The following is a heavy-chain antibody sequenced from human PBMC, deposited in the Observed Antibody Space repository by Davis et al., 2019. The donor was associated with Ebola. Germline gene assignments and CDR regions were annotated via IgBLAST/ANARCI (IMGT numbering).Heavy chain of an antibody. CDR3: ARLLRGHFDY. J-gene: IGHJ4*02. CDR1: GGSISSSSYY. CDR2: IYYSGST. V-gene: IGHV4-39*01. Sequence: PSETLSLTCTVSGGSISSSSYYWGWIRQPPGKGLEWIGSIYYSGSTYYNPSLKSRVTISVDTSKNQFSLKLSSVTAADTAVYYCARLLRGHFDYWGQGTLVTVSS. D-gene: IGHD3-16*01.